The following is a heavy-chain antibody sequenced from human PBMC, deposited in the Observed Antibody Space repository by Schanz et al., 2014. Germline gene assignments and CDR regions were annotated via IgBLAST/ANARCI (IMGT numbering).Heavy chain of an antibody. CDR2: INGYNAHT. V-gene: IGHV1-18*01. D-gene: IGHD3-22*01. J-gene: IGHJ4*02. CDR1: GYTFTSSG. CDR3: ARAGQDYSDSSGYATYYFGN. Sequence: QVQLVQSGAEVKNPGASVKVSCKASGYTFTSSGFSWVRQAPGQGLEWMGWINGYNAHTNYAQKFQGRVTMTTDTSTSTAYMELSNLRSEDTAVYYCARAGQDYSDSSGYATYYFGNWGQGTLVTVSS.